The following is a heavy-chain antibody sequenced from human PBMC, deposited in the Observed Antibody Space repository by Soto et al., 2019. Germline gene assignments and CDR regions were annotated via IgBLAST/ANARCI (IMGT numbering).Heavy chain of an antibody. D-gene: IGHD5-18*01. Sequence: GGSLRLSCAASGFTFDDYAMHWVRQAPGKGLEWVSGISWNSGSIGYADSVKGRFTISRDNAKNSLYLQMNSLRAEDTALYYCAKDTATIVDTAMVRAFEIWGQGTMVTVSS. CDR3: AKDTATIVDTAMVRAFEI. CDR2: ISWNSGSI. CDR1: GFTFDDYA. J-gene: IGHJ3*02. V-gene: IGHV3-9*01.